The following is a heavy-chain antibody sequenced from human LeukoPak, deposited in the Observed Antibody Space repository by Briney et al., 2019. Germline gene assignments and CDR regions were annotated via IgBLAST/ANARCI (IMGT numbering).Heavy chain of an antibody. CDR2: IESYSRII. V-gene: IGHV3-48*01. D-gene: IGHD4-17*01. CDR3: ARQGPNGDLDF. Sequence: GGSLRLSCAAPGFTFNTYSMNWVRQAPGKGLQWVSYIESYSRIIHYADSVKGRFTISRDDAKNSLFLQMNSLRAEDTAIYYCARQGPNGDLDFWGQGTLVTVSS. J-gene: IGHJ4*02. CDR1: GFTFNTYS.